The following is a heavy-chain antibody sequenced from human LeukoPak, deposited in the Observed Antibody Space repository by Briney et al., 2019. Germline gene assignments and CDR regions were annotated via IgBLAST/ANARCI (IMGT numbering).Heavy chain of an antibody. CDR3: ARDDGYYDILTGYYNQPLYY. D-gene: IGHD3-9*01. CDR2: IYYSGST. CDR1: GGSFSGYY. J-gene: IGHJ4*02. Sequence: SETLSLTCAVYGGSFSGYYWSWIRQPPGKGLEWIGYIYYSGSTNYNPSLKSRVTISVDTSKNQFSLKLSSVTAADTAVYYCARDDGYYDILTGYYNQPLYYWGQGTLVTVSS. V-gene: IGHV4-59*01.